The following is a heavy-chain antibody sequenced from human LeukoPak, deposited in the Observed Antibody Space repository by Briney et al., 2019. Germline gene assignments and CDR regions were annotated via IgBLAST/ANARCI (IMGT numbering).Heavy chain of an antibody. D-gene: IGHD3-10*01. CDR3: AKRRFGELSYFDY. CDR2: ISYDGNDR. J-gene: IGHJ4*02. V-gene: IGHV3-30*18. CDR1: GFTFNTYG. Sequence: GRSLRLSCAASGFTFNTYGMHWVRQAPGKGLEWVAVISYDGNDRFYTDSVKGRFTISRDNSKNTLYLQMNSLRAEDTAVYYCAKRRFGELSYFDYWGQGTLVTVSS.